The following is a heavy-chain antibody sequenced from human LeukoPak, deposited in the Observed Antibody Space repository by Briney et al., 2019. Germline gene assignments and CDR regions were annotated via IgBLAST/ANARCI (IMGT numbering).Heavy chain of an antibody. CDR1: GYTFTSYG. CDR3: ASTVLWFGESYYFDY. D-gene: IGHD3-10*01. Sequence: ASVKVSCKASGYTFTSYGISWVRQAPGQGLEWMGWISAYNGNTNYAQKLQGRVTMTTDTSTSTAYMELRSLRSDDTAVYYCASTVLWFGESYYFDYWGQGTLVTVSS. J-gene: IGHJ4*02. V-gene: IGHV1-18*01. CDR2: ISAYNGNT.